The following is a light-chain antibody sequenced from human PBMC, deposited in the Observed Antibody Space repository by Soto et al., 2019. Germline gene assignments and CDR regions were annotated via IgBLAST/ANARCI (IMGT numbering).Light chain of an antibody. CDR2: DVS. CDR1: SSDVGGYNY. V-gene: IGLV2-11*01. Sequence: QSALTQPRSVSGSPGQSVTISCTGTSSDVGGYNYVSWYQQHPGKAPKLMIYDVSKRPSGVPDRFSCSTSGNTASLTISGLQAEEEADYYCCSYAGSYSYVFGTGTKLTVL. CDR3: CSYAGSYSYV. J-gene: IGLJ1*01.